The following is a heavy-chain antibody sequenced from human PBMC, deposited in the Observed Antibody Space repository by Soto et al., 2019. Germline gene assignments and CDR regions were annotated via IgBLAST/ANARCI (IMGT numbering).Heavy chain of an antibody. D-gene: IGHD3-10*01. CDR2: ISGSGGST. V-gene: IGHV3-23*01. J-gene: IGHJ6*02. Sequence: PGGSLRLSCATSGFILSDCAMSWVRQAPGKGLEWVSAISGSGGSTYYADSVKGRFTISRDNSKNTLYLQMNSLRAEDTAVYYCAKGRESGSGSYYYYYYGMDVWGQRTTVTVSS. CDR1: GFILSDCA. CDR3: AKGRESGSGSYYYYYYGMDV.